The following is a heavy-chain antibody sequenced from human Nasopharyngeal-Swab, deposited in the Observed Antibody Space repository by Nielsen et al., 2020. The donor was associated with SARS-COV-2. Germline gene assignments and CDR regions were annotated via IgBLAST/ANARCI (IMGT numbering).Heavy chain of an antibody. J-gene: IGHJ6*02. Sequence: SLKISCAASGFTFDDYAMHWVRQAPGKGLEWVSGISWNSGSIGYVDSVKGRFTISRDNAKNSLYLQMNSLRAEDTALYYCATLGGYSGYDSEYGMDVWGQGTTVTVSS. CDR3: ATLGGYSGYDSEYGMDV. V-gene: IGHV3-9*01. D-gene: IGHD5-12*01. CDR2: ISWNSGSI. CDR1: GFTFDDYA.